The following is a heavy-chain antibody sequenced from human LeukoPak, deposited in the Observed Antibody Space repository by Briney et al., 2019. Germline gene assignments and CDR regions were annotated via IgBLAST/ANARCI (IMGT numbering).Heavy chain of an antibody. CDR1: GYTFTGYY. CDR3: ARGGRGDSSGYYYVSYVV. V-gene: IGHV1-2*06. CDR2: INPNSGGT. J-gene: IGHJ4*02. Sequence: ASVQVPCQASGYTFTGYYMHWVRQAPGQGLEWMGRINPNSGGTNYAQKFQGRVTMTRDTSISTAYMELSRLRSDDTAVYYCARGGRGDSSGYYYVSYVVWGQGTLVTVSS. D-gene: IGHD3-22*01.